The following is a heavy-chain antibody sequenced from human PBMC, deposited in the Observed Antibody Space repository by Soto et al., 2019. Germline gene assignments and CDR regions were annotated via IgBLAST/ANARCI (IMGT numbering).Heavy chain of an antibody. J-gene: IGHJ6*02. Sequence: QVQLVQSGAEVKKPGSSVKVSCKASGGTFSSYTISWVRQAPGQGLEWMGRIIPILGIANYAQKFQGRVTIXXDKSTSTADMELSSLRSEDTAVYYCARDDVAGMDVWGQGTTVTVSS. V-gene: IGHV1-69*08. CDR3: ARDDVAGMDV. CDR1: GGTFSSYT. CDR2: IIPILGIA. D-gene: IGHD3-16*01.